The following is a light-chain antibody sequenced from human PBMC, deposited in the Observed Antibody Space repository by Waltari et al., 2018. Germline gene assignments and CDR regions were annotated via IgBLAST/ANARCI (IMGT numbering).Light chain of an antibody. CDR2: DVS. Sequence: QSALTQPASVSGSPGQSITISCTGTIRDVVGYNYVSWYQQHPGKAPKLMIFDVSNRPSGVSNRFSGSKSGNTASLTISGLQAEDEADYYCSSYISSSTLEVFGGGTRLTVL. J-gene: IGLJ3*02. V-gene: IGLV2-14*03. CDR3: SSYISSSTLEV. CDR1: IRDVVGYNY.